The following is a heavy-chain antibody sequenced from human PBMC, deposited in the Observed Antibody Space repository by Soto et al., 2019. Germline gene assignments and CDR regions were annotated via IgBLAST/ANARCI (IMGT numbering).Heavy chain of an antibody. Sequence: SATQSLTFSVSGGSISSFYWKCIRQPAGKGLQWIGRIYRNGHTDYNPSLNSRVTMSVDTSKHQFSLQLSSVTAADTARYYCARGPSTSSIGTFDIWGQGTMVTVSS. CDR2: IYRNGHT. V-gene: IGHV4-4*07. CDR1: GGSISSFY. CDR3: ARGPSTSSIGTFDI. D-gene: IGHD6-6*01. J-gene: IGHJ3*02.